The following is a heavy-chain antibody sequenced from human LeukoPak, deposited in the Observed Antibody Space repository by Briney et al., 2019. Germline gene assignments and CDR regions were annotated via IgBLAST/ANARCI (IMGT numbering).Heavy chain of an antibody. Sequence: PSETLSLTCTVSDGSIRNFYWTWFRQPPGKRLEWIGHTLYGGRTDYNPSLERRVTISVDTSKSQFSLNLRSVTTTDTAVYYCARWGHFDASGYFVVDYWGQGALVTVSS. V-gene: IGHV4-59*01. CDR1: DGSIRNFY. CDR3: ARWGHFDASGYFVVDY. CDR2: TLYGGRT. D-gene: IGHD3-22*01. J-gene: IGHJ4*02.